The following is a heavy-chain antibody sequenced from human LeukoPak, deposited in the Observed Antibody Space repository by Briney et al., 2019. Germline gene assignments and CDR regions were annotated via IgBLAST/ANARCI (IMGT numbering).Heavy chain of an antibody. CDR2: VSGSGGST. CDR3: AKVVDFWSGYPSSDP. J-gene: IGHJ5*02. Sequence: GGSLRLSCAASGFTFSSYAMSWVRQAPGKGLEWVSAVSGSGGSTYYADSVKGRFTISRDNSKNTLYLQMNSLRAEDTAVYYCAKVVDFWSGYPSSDPWGQGTLVTVSS. V-gene: IGHV3-23*01. D-gene: IGHD3-3*01. CDR1: GFTFSSYA.